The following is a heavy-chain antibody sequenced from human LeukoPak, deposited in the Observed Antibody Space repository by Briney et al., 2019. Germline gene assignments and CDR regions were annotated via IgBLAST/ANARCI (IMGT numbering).Heavy chain of an antibody. D-gene: IGHD6-19*01. CDR3: ANSEQWLVVDY. CDR1: GFTFSNYG. J-gene: IGHJ4*02. CDR2: ISGSGGST. V-gene: IGHV3-23*01. Sequence: GGSLRLSCAASGFTFSNYGMSWVRQAPGKGLEWVSAISGSGGSTYYADSVKGRFTISRDSSKNTLYLQMNSLRAEDTAVYYCANSEQWLVVDYWGQGTLVTVSS.